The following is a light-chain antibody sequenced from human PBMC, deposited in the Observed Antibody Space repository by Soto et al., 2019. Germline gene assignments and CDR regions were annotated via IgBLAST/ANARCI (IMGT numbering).Light chain of an antibody. V-gene: IGKV3-15*01. CDR2: GAS. CDR1: QSVGSN. J-gene: IGKJ5*01. CDR3: QQYNNWPIT. Sequence: IVMKQSPAALSVSTGERATLSCRASQSVGSNLAWYQQKPGQAPRLLVYGASTRATGIPARFSGSGSGTEFTLTISSLQSEDFEIYYCQQYNNWPITFGQGTRLEIK.